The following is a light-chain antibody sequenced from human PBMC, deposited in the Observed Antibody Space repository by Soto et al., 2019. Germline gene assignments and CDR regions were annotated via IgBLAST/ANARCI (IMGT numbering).Light chain of an antibody. CDR1: SSNIGSCYD. J-gene: IGLJ2*01. Sequence: QSVLTQPPSVSGAPGQRVTIPCTGRSSNIGSCYDVHWYQQLPGTVPKLLIYGDNNRPSGVPDRFSGSKSGTAASLAITGLQAEDEADYYCQSYDNSLNHVVFGGGTQLTVL. V-gene: IGLV1-40*01. CDR2: GDN. CDR3: QSYDNSLNHVV.